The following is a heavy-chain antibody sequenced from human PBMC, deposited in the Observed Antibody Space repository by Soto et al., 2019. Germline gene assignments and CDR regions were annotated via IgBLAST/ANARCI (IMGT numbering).Heavy chain of an antibody. CDR3: ARDLLVGGIQLWLIYYYYYGMDV. D-gene: IGHD5-18*01. V-gene: IGHV1-18*01. J-gene: IGHJ6*04. CDR1: GYTFTTYG. Sequence: ASVKVSCKSSGYTFTTYGVAWVRQAPGQGLEWMGWIITNFGNTNYAQKFQGRVTMTTDTSTSTAYMELSSLRSEDTAVYYCARDLLVGGIQLWLIYYYYYGMDVWGKGTTVTVSS. CDR2: IITNFGNT.